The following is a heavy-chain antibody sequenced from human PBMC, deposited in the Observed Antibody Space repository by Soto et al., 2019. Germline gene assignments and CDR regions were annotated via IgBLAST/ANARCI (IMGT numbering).Heavy chain of an antibody. CDR2: INPNSGGT. CDR3: AQIAAESDFAMDV. Sequence: GASVKVSCKDSRYTYTGCYMHWMRQAPAQGLEWMGWINPNSGGTNYAQKFQGWVTMTRDTSISTAYMELSRLRSDDTAVYYCAQIAAESDFAMDVWGQGTTVTVSS. V-gene: IGHV1-2*04. D-gene: IGHD6-25*01. J-gene: IGHJ6*02. CDR1: RYTYTGCY.